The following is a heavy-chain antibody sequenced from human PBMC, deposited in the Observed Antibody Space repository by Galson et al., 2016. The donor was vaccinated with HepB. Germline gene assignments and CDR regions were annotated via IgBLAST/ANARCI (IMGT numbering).Heavy chain of an antibody. D-gene: IGHD3-3*01. V-gene: IGHV3-11*01. CDR3: ARGAAERITIFWKFYYYSYMDV. Sequence: SLRLSCAASGFTFGHYYMTWIRQAPGKGLELVSYIPTSGSNIYYRDSVKGRFPISRDSAKNSLYLEMNSLRAEDTAVYYCARGAAERITIFWKFYYYSYMDVWGTGTTVTVSS. CDR2: IPTSGSNI. J-gene: IGHJ6*03. CDR1: GFTFGHYY.